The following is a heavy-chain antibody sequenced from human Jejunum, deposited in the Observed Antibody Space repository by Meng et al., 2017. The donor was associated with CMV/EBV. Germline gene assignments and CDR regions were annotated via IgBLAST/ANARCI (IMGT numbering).Heavy chain of an antibody. V-gene: IGHV3-74*01. D-gene: IGHD6-13*01. Sequence: VQLVESGGGLVQPGWSLRLSCAASGFTFSSYWMHWVRQAPGKGLVWVSRINTDGSSTTYAESVKGRFTFSRDNAKNTLYLQMNSLRAEDTAVYYCAREGVSSSWSSDFWGQGTLVTVSS. CDR3: AREGVSSSWSSDF. CDR2: INTDGSST. J-gene: IGHJ4*02. CDR1: GFTFSSYW.